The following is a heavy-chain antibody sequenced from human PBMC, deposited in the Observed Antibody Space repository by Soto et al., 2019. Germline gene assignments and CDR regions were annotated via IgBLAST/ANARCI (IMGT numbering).Heavy chain of an antibody. J-gene: IGHJ6*02. D-gene: IGHD3-16*01. CDR1: GYIFVNYG. CDR3: ATMHNYVTPTPQDV. V-gene: IGHV1-18*01. CDR2: ISPYSGNT. Sequence: QVQLVQSGDEVRKPGSSVKVSCKASGYIFVNYGIAWVRQAPGQGLEWMGWISPYSGNTHYASKVQGRLTMTTDTSTSTADMALGSLTPAYPAWYSCATMHNYVTPTPQDVWGQGPTVTVSS.